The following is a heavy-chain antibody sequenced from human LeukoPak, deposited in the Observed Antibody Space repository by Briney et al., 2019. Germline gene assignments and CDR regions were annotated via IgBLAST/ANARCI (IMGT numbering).Heavy chain of an antibody. CDR1: GFTVSSNY. CDR3: ARSDGIATAGPFDY. CDR2: IYGGGST. Sequence: AGGSLRLSCGVSGFTVSSNYMSWVRQAPGKGLEWVSVIYGGGSTYYADSVKGRFTISRDNSKNTLYLQMNTLRAEDTAVCYCARSDGIATAGPFDYWGQGTLVTVS. D-gene: IGHD6-13*01. V-gene: IGHV3-53*01. J-gene: IGHJ4*02.